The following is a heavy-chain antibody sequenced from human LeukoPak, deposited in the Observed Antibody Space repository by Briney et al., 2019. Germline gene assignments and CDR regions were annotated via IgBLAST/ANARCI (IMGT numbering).Heavy chain of an antibody. J-gene: IGHJ6*03. CDR2: ISSSSSTI. D-gene: IGHD2-15*01. CDR1: GFTFSSYS. V-gene: IGHV3-48*01. Sequence: GGSLRLSCAASGFTFSSYSMNWVRQAPGKGLEWVSYISSSSSTIYYADSVKGRFTISRDNSKNTLYLQMNSLRAEDTAKYYCAKESGCSPYCRYYYMDVWGKGTTVTVSS. CDR3: AKESGCSPYCRYYYMDV.